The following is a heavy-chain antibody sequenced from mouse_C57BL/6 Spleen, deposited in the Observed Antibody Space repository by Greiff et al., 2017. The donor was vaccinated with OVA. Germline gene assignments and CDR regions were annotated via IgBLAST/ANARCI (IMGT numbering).Heavy chain of an antibody. CDR3: ARATDWYFDV. CDR2: IDPSDSET. J-gene: IGHJ1*03. CDR1: GYTFPSYW. D-gene: IGHD1-1*01. V-gene: IGHV1-52*01. Sequence: VKLQQPGAELVRPGSSVKLSCKASGYTFPSYWMHWVKQRPIQGLEWIGNIDPSDSETHYNQKFKDKATLTVDKSSSTAYMQLSSLTSEDSAVYYCARATDWYFDVWGTGTTVTVSS.